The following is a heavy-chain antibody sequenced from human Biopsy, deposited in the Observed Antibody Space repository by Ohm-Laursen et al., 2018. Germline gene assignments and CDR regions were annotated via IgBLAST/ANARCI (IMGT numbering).Heavy chain of an antibody. D-gene: IGHD5-12*01. CDR1: GFASGRYW. J-gene: IGHJ4*02. V-gene: IGHV3-7*01. CDR3: ARADMVTTIVDY. Sequence: SLRLSCTASGFASGRYWMNWVRQAPGKGLEWLANIREDGIEKFYVGSVKGRFTISRDNAKSSVFLQMNSLRVEDTAVYYCARADMVTTIVDYWGQGTLVTVSS. CDR2: IREDGIEK.